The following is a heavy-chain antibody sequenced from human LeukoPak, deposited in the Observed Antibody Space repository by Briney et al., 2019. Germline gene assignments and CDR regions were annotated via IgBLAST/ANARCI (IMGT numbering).Heavy chain of an antibody. CDR1: GGSISNNY. CDR2: IYYSGIT. Sequence: SETLSLTCTVSGGSISNNYWSWIRQPPGKGLEWIAYIYYSGITNYNPSLKSRVTISIDTSKNQFSLKLSGVIAADTAVYYCASGDPGGPNDYWGQGTRVTVSS. D-gene: IGHD1-14*01. CDR3: ASGDPGGPNDY. V-gene: IGHV4-59*01. J-gene: IGHJ4*02.